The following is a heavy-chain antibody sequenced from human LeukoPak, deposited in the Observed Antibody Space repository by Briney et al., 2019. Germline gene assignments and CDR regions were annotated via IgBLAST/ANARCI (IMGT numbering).Heavy chain of an antibody. J-gene: IGHJ4*02. CDR3: ANWIGSSSRDY. Sequence: GGSLRLSCAASGFTFSTYAMTWVRQAPGKGLEWVSGINSNGDEIYYADSVRGRFTISRDNSNDALYLQMDSLRAEDTAVYYCANWIGSSSRDYWGQGTLVTVSS. D-gene: IGHD6-6*01. CDR1: GFTFSTYA. CDR2: INSNGDEI. V-gene: IGHV3-23*01.